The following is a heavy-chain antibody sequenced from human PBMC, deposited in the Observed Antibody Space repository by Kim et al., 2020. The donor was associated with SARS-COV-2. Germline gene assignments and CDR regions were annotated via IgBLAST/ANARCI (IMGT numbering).Heavy chain of an antibody. CDR2: ISYDGSNK. V-gene: IGHV3-30*18. Sequence: GGSLRLSCAASGFTFSSYGMHWVRQAPGKGLEWVAVISYDGSNKYYADSVKGRFTISRDNSKNTLYLQMNSLRAEDTAVYYCAKDLPEIVGATVGSAFDIWGQGTMVTVSS. J-gene: IGHJ3*02. CDR3: AKDLPEIVGATVGSAFDI. D-gene: IGHD1-26*01. CDR1: GFTFSSYG.